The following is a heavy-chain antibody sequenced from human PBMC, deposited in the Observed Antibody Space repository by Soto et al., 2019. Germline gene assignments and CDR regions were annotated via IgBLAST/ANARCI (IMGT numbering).Heavy chain of an antibody. Sequence: SLRLSCAASGFTVSSYAMPWVRQAPGKGLEWVAVISYDGSNKYYADSVKGRFTISRYNSKNTLYLQMNSLRAEDTAVYYWAREEDCRRNNGRERWGQGTTISVS. CDR3: AREEDCRRNNGRER. D-gene: IGHD2-21*02. J-gene: IGHJ6*02. CDR2: ISYDGSNK. CDR1: GFTVSSYA. V-gene: IGHV3-30-3*01.